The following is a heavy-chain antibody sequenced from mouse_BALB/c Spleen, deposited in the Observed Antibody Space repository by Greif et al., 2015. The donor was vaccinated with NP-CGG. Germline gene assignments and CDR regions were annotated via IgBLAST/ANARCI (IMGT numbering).Heavy chain of an antibody. CDR2: IDPANGNT. Sequence: EVQLQQSGAELVKTGASVKLSCTASGFNIKDTYMHWVKQRPEQGLEWIGRIDPANGNTKYDPKFQGKATITADTSSNTAYLQLSSLTSDDTAVYYCARNDGFAYWGQGTLVTVSA. CDR3: ARNDGFAY. V-gene: IGHV14-3*02. D-gene: IGHD2-12*01. CDR1: GFNIKDTY. J-gene: IGHJ3*01.